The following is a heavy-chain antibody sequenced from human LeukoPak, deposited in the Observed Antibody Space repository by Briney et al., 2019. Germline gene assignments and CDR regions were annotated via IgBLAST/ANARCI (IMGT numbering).Heavy chain of an antibody. Sequence: EAGGSLKLSCAASGFTFSGSAMHWVRQASGKGLEWVGRIRSKANSYATAYAASVKGRFTISRDDSKNTAYLQMNSLKTEDTAVYYCTSLAYSSSSGLDYWGQGTLVTVSS. J-gene: IGHJ4*02. V-gene: IGHV3-73*01. CDR1: GFTFSGSA. CDR2: IRSKANSYAT. CDR3: TSLAYSSSSGLDY. D-gene: IGHD6-6*01.